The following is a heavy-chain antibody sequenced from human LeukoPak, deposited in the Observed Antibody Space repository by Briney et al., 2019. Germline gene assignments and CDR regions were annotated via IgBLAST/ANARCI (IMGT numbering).Heavy chain of an antibody. V-gene: IGHV4-34*01. Sequence: PSETLSLTCAVYGGSFSTYYWSWIRHPPGKGLEWSVEIHHSGSTNYNPSLKSRGTIAQDMSKNQFSLEVGSVTAAEPAVYYLWGDYDSSGYYYSSWRQGTLVTVP. CDR2: IHHSGST. J-gene: IGHJ5*02. CDR1: GGSFSTYY. D-gene: IGHD3-22*01. CDR3: WGDYDSSGYYYSS.